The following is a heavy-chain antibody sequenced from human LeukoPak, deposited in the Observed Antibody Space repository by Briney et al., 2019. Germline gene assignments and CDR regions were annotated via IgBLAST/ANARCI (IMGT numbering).Heavy chain of an antibody. CDR2: IYSGGST. V-gene: IGHV3-53*05. Sequence: GGSLRLSCTVSGFTVSSDSMSWVRQAPGKGLEWVPFIYSGGSTHYSDSVKGRFTISRDNSKNTLYLQMNSLRAEDTAVYYCKISNSRIPGVDYWGQGTLVTVSS. J-gene: IGHJ4*02. D-gene: IGHD2/OR15-2a*01. CDR1: GFTVSSDS. CDR3: KISNSRIPGVDY.